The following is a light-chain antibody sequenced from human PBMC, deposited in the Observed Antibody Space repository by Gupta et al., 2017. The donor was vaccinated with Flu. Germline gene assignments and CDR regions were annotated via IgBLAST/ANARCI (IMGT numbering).Light chain of an antibody. CDR2: EVT. Sequence: QSALTQLASVYGSPGQSLTISSTGTSSDIANYHYVSWYQQHPGRAPKLMIVEVTNRPSGVSNRFSGSKSGNTASLTISGLQPEDEADYYCSSYTRSSKVFGTGTKVTVL. CDR3: SSYTRSSKV. J-gene: IGLJ1*01. V-gene: IGLV2-14*01. CDR1: SSDIANYHY.